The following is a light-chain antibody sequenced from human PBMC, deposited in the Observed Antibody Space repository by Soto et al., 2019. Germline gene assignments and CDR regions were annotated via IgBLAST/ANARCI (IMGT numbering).Light chain of an antibody. J-gene: IGKJ1*01. V-gene: IGKV3-15*01. CDR1: KSVSSN. CDR3: QQYNNWPPWT. Sequence: EIVMTQSPATLSVSPGERATLSCRASKSVSSNLAWYQQKPGQAPRRLIYGASTRATGIPARFSGSGSGTEFTLTISSLQSEDFAVYYCQQYNNWPPWTFGQGTKVEIK. CDR2: GAS.